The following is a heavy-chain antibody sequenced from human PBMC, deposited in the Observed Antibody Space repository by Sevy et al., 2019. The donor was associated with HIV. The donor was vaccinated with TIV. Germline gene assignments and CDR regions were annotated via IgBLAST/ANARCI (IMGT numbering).Heavy chain of an antibody. CDR1: GDSINSGNHW. D-gene: IGHD3-10*01. CDR2: IYRSGRT. CDR3: ARDGIRRDYYHGMDV. J-gene: IGHJ6*02. Sequence: SETLSLTCTVSGDSINSGNHWWSWVRQPAGKGLEWIGRIYRSGRTMYNYSLKSRVTMSVDTSKNQFSLKVTSLIAAETATYYCARDGIRRDYYHGMDVWGQGTTVTVSS. V-gene: IGHV4-61*02.